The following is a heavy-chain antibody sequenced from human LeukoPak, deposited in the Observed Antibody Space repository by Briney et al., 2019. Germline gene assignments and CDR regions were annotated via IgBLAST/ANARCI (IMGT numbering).Heavy chain of an antibody. V-gene: IGHV3-49*03. Sequence: GGSLRLSCTASGFTFGDYAMSWFRQAPGKGLEWVGFIRSKAYGGTTEYAASVKGRFTISRDDSKGIAYLQMNSLKTEDTAVYYCAKVVGVTGIDPWGQGTLVTVSS. J-gene: IGHJ5*02. CDR2: IRSKAYGGTT. CDR3: AKVVGVTGIDP. D-gene: IGHD1-26*01. CDR1: GFTFGDYA.